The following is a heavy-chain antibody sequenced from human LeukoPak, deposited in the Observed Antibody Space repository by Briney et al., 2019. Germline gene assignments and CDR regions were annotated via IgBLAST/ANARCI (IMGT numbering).Heavy chain of an antibody. Sequence: PSETLYLTCTVSGGFISSHYWSWIRQSAGKGLEWIGRYNPSGSTDYNPSLRSRVTMSVDTSKNQFSLKLTSVTAADTALYYCARDGGARDYCSGSSCFWFDPWGQGTLVTVSS. CDR3: ARDGGARDYCSGSSCFWFDP. J-gene: IGHJ5*02. D-gene: IGHD2-15*01. CDR1: GGFISSHY. CDR2: YNPSGST. V-gene: IGHV4-4*07.